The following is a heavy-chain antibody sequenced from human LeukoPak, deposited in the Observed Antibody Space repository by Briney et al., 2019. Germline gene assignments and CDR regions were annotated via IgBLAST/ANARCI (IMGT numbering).Heavy chain of an antibody. D-gene: IGHD5-24*01. J-gene: IGHJ4*02. V-gene: IGHV4-39*02. CDR1: GASISSGSYY. CDR3: AREGDDYNSDH. CDR2: VYYTGNT. Sequence: SETLSLTCTVSGASISSGSYYWGWIRQPPGKGLDWIGSVYYTGNTYYNPSLKSRVTISVDTSKNQFSLKLSSVTAADTAVYYCAREGDDYNSDHWGQGTLVTVSS.